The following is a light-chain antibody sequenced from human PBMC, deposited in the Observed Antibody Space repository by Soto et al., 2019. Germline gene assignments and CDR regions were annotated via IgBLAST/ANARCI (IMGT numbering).Light chain of an antibody. CDR3: QQYTNTNNPWM. Sequence: DIQVTQSPPTLSASLVDRLTITCRASQTISTWMAWFQQKPGKAPKLLVYDASTLQSGVASRFSGSGSGTEFTLIISGLQPDDSATYYCQQYTNTNNPWMFGQGTKVDIK. J-gene: IGKJ1*01. CDR1: QTISTW. V-gene: IGKV1-5*01. CDR2: DAS.